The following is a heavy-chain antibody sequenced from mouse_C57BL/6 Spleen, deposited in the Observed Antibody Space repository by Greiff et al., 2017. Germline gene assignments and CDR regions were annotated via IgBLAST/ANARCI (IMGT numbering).Heavy chain of an antibody. CDR3: ARDERNYYGSSYFDY. Sequence: EVKLMESGGGLVKPGGSLKLSCAASGFTFSSYAMSWVRQTPEKRLEWVATISDGGSYTYYPDNVKGRFTISRDNAKNNLYLQMSHLKSEDTAMYYCARDERNYYGSSYFDYWGQGTTLTVSS. V-gene: IGHV5-4*01. J-gene: IGHJ2*01. CDR1: GFTFSSYA. D-gene: IGHD1-1*01. CDR2: ISDGGSYT.